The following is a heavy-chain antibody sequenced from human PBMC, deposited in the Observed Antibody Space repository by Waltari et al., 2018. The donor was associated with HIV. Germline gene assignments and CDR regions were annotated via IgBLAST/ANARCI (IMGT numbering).Heavy chain of an antibody. Sequence: QVQLVQSGAEVKKPGASVKVSCKASGYTFTTHDFNWLRQASGQGLEWMGWMNTHSGNTGYAQNFQGRVTMTRNTSITTAYMDLSSLRSDDTAVYYCARGFRNSSGWSYRWFDPWGQGTLVTVSS. D-gene: IGHD6-19*01. CDR2: MNTHSGNT. J-gene: IGHJ5*02. CDR1: GYTFTTHD. CDR3: ARGFRNSSGWSYRWFDP. V-gene: IGHV1-8*01.